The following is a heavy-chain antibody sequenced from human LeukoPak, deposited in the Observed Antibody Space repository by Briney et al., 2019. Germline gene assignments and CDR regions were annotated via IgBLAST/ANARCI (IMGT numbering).Heavy chain of an antibody. CDR2: IYYSGTT. D-gene: IGHD1-14*01. CDR1: GVSISSGGYF. V-gene: IGHV4-31*03. CDR3: ARREPSNAFDV. Sequence: SETLSLTCTVSGVSISSGGYFWTRIRRHPGKGLEWIGYIYYSGTTYFNPSLKSRVTISVDTSKNQFSLNLTSVTAADTAVYYCARREPSNAFDVWGQGTMVTVSS. J-gene: IGHJ3*01.